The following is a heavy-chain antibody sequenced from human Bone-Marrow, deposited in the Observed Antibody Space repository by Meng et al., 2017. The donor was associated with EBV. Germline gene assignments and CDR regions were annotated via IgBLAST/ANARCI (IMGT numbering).Heavy chain of an antibody. Sequence: QGLLLQVGAEVKTPGASVKGSCKASGYTFRRHAIPWVRQAPGQSLEWMGWIDVGNANTKYSQKFQDRVTITRETFASTVYMELSRLTSEDPAVYYCALRYYDVTGYYYFDFWGQGTLVTVSS. D-gene: IGHD3-22*01. CDR2: IDVGNANT. CDR1: GYTFRRHA. V-gene: IGHV1-3*01. J-gene: IGHJ4*02. CDR3: ALRYYDVTGYYYFDF.